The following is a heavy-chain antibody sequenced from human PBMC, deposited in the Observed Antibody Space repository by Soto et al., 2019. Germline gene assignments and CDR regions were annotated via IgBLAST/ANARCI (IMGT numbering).Heavy chain of an antibody. J-gene: IGHJ4*02. CDR3: ARAGDYYESSGPIRLDY. CDR1: GYIFTSYA. CDR2: INAGNGNT. D-gene: IGHD3-22*01. V-gene: IGHV1-3*01. Sequence: ASVKVSCKASGYIFTSYAMHWVRQAPGQRLEWMGWINAGNGNTKYSQKFQGRVTITRDTSASTAYMELSSLRSEDTAVYYCARAGDYYESSGPIRLDYCGQGTLVTVSS.